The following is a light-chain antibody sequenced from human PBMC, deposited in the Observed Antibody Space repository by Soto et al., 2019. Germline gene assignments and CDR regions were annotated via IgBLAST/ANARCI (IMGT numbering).Light chain of an antibody. CDR2: AAS. Sequence: DIQLTQSPSFLSASVGDRVTITCRASQGVNNYLAWYQQKPGKAPKFLIYAASTLESGVPSRFSGSGSGTEFSLTISSLQPEDFATYYCQQLNTYPITFGQETRLEIK. J-gene: IGKJ5*01. CDR1: QGVNNY. CDR3: QQLNTYPIT. V-gene: IGKV1-9*01.